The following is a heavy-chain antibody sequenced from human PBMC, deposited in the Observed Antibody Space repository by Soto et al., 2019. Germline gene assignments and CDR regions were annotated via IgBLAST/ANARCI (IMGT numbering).Heavy chain of an antibody. J-gene: IGHJ6*02. Sequence: ASVKVSCKASGYTFTSYGISWVRQAPGQGLEWMGWISAYNGNTNYAQKLQGRVTMTTDTSTSTAYMELRSLRSDDTAVYYCARTTSEHYDILTGLTHAYYAMDVWGQGIKVTVAS. CDR1: GYTFTSYG. CDR2: ISAYNGNT. V-gene: IGHV1-18*04. CDR3: ARTTSEHYDILTGLTHAYYAMDV. D-gene: IGHD3-9*01.